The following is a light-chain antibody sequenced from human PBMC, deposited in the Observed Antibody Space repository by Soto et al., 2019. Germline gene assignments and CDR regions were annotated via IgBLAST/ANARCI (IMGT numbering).Light chain of an antibody. J-gene: IGKJ2*01. Sequence: EIVLTQSPGTLSLSPGERATLSCRASQSVSSSYLAWYQQKPGQAPRLLIYAASSRATSIPDRFSGSGSGTDFTLTISRLEPEDFAVYYCQQFTASHQYTFGQGTKVEIK. V-gene: IGKV3-20*01. CDR3: QQFTASHQYT. CDR1: QSVSSSY. CDR2: AAS.